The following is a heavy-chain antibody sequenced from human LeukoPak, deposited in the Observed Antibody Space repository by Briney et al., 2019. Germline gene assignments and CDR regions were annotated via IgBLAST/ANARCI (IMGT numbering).Heavy chain of an antibody. CDR3: ARGRKPAAIRFYYYYYMDV. V-gene: IGHV4-4*02. Sequence: PSETLSLTCTVSGGSISRSNWWSWVRQPPGKGLEWIGEIYHSGSTNYNPSLKSRVTISVDKSKNQFSLKLSSVTAADTAVYYCARGRKPAAIRFYYYYYMDVWGKGTTVTVSS. J-gene: IGHJ6*03. CDR2: IYHSGST. CDR1: GGSISRSNW. D-gene: IGHD2-2*01.